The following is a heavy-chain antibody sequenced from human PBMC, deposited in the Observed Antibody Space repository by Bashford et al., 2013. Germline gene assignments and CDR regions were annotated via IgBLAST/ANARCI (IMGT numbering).Heavy chain of an antibody. CDR1: VGSFSGYY. CDR3: ARGEVAIFGVVISYYFDY. CDR2: INHSGST. Sequence: SSETLSLTCAVYVGSFSGYYWSWIRQPPRKGLEWIGEINHSGSTNYNPSLKSRVTISVDTSKNQFSLKLSSVTAADTAVYYCARGEVAIFGVVISYYFDYWGQGTLVTVSS. J-gene: IGHJ4*02. D-gene: IGHD3-3*01. V-gene: IGHV4-34*01.